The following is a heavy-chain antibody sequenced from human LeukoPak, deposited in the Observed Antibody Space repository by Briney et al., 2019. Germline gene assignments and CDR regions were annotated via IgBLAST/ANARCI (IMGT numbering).Heavy chain of an antibody. Sequence: GGSLRLSCAASGFTFSGSAMHWVRQASGKGLEWVGRIRSKANSYATAYAASVKGRFTISRDDSKNTAYLQMNSLKTEDTAVYYCTKSVGTTVTTTPTGYWGQGTLVTVSS. CDR1: GFTFSGSA. J-gene: IGHJ4*02. CDR2: IRSKANSYAT. D-gene: IGHD4-17*01. CDR3: TKSVGTTVTTTPTGY. V-gene: IGHV3-73*01.